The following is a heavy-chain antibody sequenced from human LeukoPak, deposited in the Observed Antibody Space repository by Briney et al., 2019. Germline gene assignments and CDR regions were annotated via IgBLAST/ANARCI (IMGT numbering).Heavy chain of an antibody. CDR3: ARVRTEWYIDL. J-gene: IGHJ2*01. CDR1: GFIFSPYW. V-gene: IGHV3-7*01. Sequence: PGGSLRLSCAASGFIFSPYWVTWVRQAPGMGREWVANMKEDGGEKFYVDSVRGRFTISRDNAKNSLYLQMNSLRVEDTGVYYCARVRTEWYIDLWGRGTLVTVST. CDR2: MKEDGGEK. D-gene: IGHD2-8*02.